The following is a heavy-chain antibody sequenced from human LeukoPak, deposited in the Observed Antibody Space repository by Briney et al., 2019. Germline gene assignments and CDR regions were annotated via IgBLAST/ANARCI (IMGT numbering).Heavy chain of an antibody. CDR1: GFTFSPYW. Sequence: PGGSLRLSCAASGFTFSPYWMSWVRQAPVKGLEWVANIKQDGSEKYYVDSVKGRFTVSRDNAKNSLFLQMNSLRVEDTAVYYCARFQGGGWDVWGQGTTVTVSS. V-gene: IGHV3-7*01. CDR3: ARFQGGGWDV. D-gene: IGHD6-25*01. J-gene: IGHJ6*02. CDR2: IKQDGSEK.